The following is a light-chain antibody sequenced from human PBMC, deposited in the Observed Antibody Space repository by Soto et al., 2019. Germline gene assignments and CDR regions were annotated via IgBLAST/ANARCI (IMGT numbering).Light chain of an antibody. Sequence: IMMTQSPATLSVSPGEGATLSCRASQSIENKLAWYHQRPGQPPRLLIYGASTRATGIPVRFSGSGSGTDFTRYISVLQSEDFGVYYCQQYRSWRTFGQGTTVEVK. CDR2: GAS. V-gene: IGKV3D-15*01. J-gene: IGKJ1*01. CDR1: QSIENK. CDR3: QQYRSWRT.